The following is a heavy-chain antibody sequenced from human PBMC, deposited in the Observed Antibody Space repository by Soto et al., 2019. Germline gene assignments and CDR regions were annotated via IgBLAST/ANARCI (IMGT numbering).Heavy chain of an antibody. CDR1: GDFISSGYY. V-gene: IGHV4-38-2*01. CDR3: ARVLIVTGSILDY. J-gene: IGHJ4*02. CDR2: IYNSGTT. Sequence: SETLSLTCAVSGDFISSGYYWAWIRQPPGKGLAWLAGIYNSGTTYYNHSFTSRVTISVDTSNNQLSLKLSSVIAVDTAVYYCARVLIVTGSILDYWGQGTLVTVPS. D-gene: IGHD3-9*01.